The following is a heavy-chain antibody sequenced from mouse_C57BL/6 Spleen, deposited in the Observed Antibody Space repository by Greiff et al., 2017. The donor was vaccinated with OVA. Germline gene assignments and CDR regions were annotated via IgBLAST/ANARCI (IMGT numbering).Heavy chain of an antibody. D-gene: IGHD1-1*01. CDR1: GYTFTSYW. CDR3: ARAPGSWYFDV. CDR2: IDPSDSET. V-gene: IGHV1-52*01. Sequence: QVQLKQPGAELVRPGSSVKLSCKASGYTFTSYWMHWVKQRPIQGLEWIGNIDPSDSETHYNQKFKDKATLTVDKSSSTAYMQLSSLTSEDSAVYYCARAPGSWYFDVWGTGTTVTVSS. J-gene: IGHJ1*03.